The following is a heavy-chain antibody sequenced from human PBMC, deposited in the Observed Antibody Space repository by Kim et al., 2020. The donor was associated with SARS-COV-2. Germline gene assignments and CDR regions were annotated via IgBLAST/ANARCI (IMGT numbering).Heavy chain of an antibody. CDR2: ISCEADNK. J-gene: IGHJ6*01. Sequence: GGSLRLSCAASGFTFSNCSMHWVRQAPGKGLEWVAGISCEADNKNYEDSAHGQGTISRDSDENTLYLQMHILSAENTALSYCSRDPCSRLRRVTDSYYG. CDR3: SRDPCSRLRRVTDSYYG. D-gene: IGHD3-10*01. V-gene: IGHV3-30-3*01. CDR1: GFTFSNCS.